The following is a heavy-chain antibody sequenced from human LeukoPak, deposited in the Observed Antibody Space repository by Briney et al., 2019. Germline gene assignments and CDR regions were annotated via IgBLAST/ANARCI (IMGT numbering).Heavy chain of an antibody. D-gene: IGHD3-10*01. CDR1: GGSFSGYY. Sequence: SETLSLTCGVYGGSFSGYYWSWIRQPPGRGLEWIGEINHSGSTNYNPSLKSRVTLSVDTSKNQFSLKLGSVTAADTAVYYCARGSLWFGELRYWGQGTLVTVSS. CDR3: ARGSLWFGELRY. CDR2: INHSGST. J-gene: IGHJ4*02. V-gene: IGHV4-34*01.